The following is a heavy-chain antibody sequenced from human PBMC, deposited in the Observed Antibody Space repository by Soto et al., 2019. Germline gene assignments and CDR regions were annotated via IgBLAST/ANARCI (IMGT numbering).Heavy chain of an antibody. V-gene: IGHV3-15*01. D-gene: IGHD3-22*01. Sequence: EVQLVESGGGLVKPGGSLRLSCAASGFTFSNAWMSWVRQAPGKGLEWVGRIKSKTDGGTTDYAAPVKGRFTISRDDSKNTLYLQMNSLTIEDTAVYYCTTGSSSGPTGYWGQGTLVTVSS. CDR3: TTGSSSGPTGY. J-gene: IGHJ4*02. CDR2: IKSKTDGGTT. CDR1: GFTFSNAW.